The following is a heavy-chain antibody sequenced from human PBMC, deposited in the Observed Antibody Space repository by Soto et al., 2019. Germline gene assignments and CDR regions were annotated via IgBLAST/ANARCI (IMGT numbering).Heavy chain of an antibody. D-gene: IGHD3-10*01. CDR2: INSYNGNT. CDR3: GRFITGRGGEGDY. J-gene: IGHJ4*02. CDR1: GYTFTSYG. Sequence: QLVQSGAEVKKPGASVKVSCKASGYTFTSYGISWVRQAPGQGLEWMGWINSYNGNTNYAQKFQGRVTMTTDTPTSKASMELRSLRSDDTAVYYWGRFITGRGGEGDYWGQGTLVTVSS. V-gene: IGHV1-18*01.